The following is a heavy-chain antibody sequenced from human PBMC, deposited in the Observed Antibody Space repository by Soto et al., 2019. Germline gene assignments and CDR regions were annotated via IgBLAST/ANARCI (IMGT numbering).Heavy chain of an antibody. CDR2: IYPDDSDT. Sequence: PGESLKISCKHSGFNFPTFWIAWVRQMPGKGLEWMGTIYPDDSDTRYSPSFQGQVTISADKSISTAYLQWSSLKASDTAMYYWARHGEFRYYGMDVWGKGTTVTVSS. V-gene: IGHV5-51*01. CDR1: GFNFPTFW. J-gene: IGHJ6*04. D-gene: IGHD3-10*01. CDR3: ARHGEFRYYGMDV.